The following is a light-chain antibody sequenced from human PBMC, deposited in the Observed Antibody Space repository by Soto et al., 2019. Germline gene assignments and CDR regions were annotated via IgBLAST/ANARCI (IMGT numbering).Light chain of an antibody. V-gene: IGLV2-11*01. CDR3: RSCVGRETLYV. CDR1: STDVGGYNY. J-gene: IGLJ1*01. CDR2: DVS. Sequence: QSALTQPRSVSGSPGQAVTISCTGTSTDVGGYNYVSWYQQHPGKVPQLLIYDVSKRPSGVPDRFSGSKSGNTASLTISGLQGGDEADYCCRSCVGRETLYVFGSGIKLPVL.